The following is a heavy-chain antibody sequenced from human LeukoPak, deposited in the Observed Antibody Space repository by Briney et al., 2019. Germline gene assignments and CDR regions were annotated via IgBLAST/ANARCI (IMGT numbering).Heavy chain of an antibody. J-gene: IGHJ4*02. CDR3: ARSTQSGYDSDY. Sequence: GGSLRLSCAASGFTFSSYSMNWVRQAPGKGLEWVSSISSSSSYIYYADSVKGRFTISRDNAKNSLYLQMNSLRAEDTAVYYCARSTQSGYDSDYWGQGTLVTVSS. CDR2: ISSSSSYI. CDR1: GFTFSSYS. D-gene: IGHD5-12*01. V-gene: IGHV3-21*01.